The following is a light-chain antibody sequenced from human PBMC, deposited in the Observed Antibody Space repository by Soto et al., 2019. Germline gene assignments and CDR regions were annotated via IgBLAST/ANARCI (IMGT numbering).Light chain of an antibody. J-gene: IGKJ4*01. CDR2: DAS. CDR3: QQRSDWPST. V-gene: IGKV3-11*01. Sequence: EIVLTQSPATLSLSPGERATLSCRASQSVSRYLAWYQQKPGQAPRLLIYDASNRATGIPARFSGSGSGTDFTLTISSLEPEEFAVYYCQQRSDWPSTCGGGTKVQIK. CDR1: QSVSRY.